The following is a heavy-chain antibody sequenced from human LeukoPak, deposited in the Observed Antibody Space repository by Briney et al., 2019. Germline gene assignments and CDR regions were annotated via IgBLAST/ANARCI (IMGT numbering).Heavy chain of an antibody. D-gene: IGHD3-10*01. CDR1: GGSFSGYY. CDR3: ARRPNYSGSGSYRRFDP. J-gene: IGHJ5*02. Sequence: KPSETLSLTCAVYGGSFSGYYWSWIRQPPGKGLEWIGEINHSGSTNYNPSLKSRVTISVDTSKNQFSLKLSSVTAADTAVYYCARRPNYSGSGSYRRFDPWGQGTLVTVSS. V-gene: IGHV4-34*01. CDR2: INHSGST.